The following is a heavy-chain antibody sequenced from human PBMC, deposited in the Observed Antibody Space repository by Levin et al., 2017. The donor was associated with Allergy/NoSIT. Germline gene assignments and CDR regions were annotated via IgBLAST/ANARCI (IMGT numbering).Heavy chain of an antibody. D-gene: IGHD4-17*01. V-gene: IGHV3-9*01. CDR1: GFTFDDYA. CDR3: AKGDYGDYEDAFDI. CDR2: ISWNSGSI. Sequence: GGSLRLSCAASGFTFDDYAMHWVRQAPGKGLEWVSGISWNSGSIGYADSVKGRFTISRDNAKNSLYLQMNSLRAEDTALYYCAKGDYGDYEDAFDIWGQGTMVTVSS. J-gene: IGHJ3*02.